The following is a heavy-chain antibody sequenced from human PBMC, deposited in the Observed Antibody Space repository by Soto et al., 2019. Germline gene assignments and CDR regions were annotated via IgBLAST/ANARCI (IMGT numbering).Heavy chain of an antibody. CDR3: ARGSMVRGTMDV. CDR2: IWYDGSNK. CDR1: GFTFSSYG. Sequence: GGSLRLSCAASGFTFSSYGMHWVRQAPGKGLEWVAVIWYDGSNKYYADSVKGRFTISRDNSKNTLYLQMNSLRAEDTAVYYCARGSMVRGTMDVWGQGTTVTVSS. V-gene: IGHV3-33*01. J-gene: IGHJ6*02. D-gene: IGHD3-10*01.